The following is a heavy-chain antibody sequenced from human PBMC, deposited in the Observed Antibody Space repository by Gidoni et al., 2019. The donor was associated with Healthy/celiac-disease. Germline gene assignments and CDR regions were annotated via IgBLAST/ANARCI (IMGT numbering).Heavy chain of an antibody. D-gene: IGHD6-13*01. V-gene: IGHV3-7*01. J-gene: IGHJ4*02. CDR3: ARWWGSWYAFDY. CDR1: GSTFSSYW. CDR2: IKQDGSEK. Sequence: EVQLVESGGGLVQHGGSLRLSCAASGSTFSSYWMSWIRQDPGKGLEWVANIKQDGSEKYYVDSVKGRFTISRDNAKNSLYLQMNSLRAEDTAVYYCARWWGSWYAFDYWGQGTLVTVSS.